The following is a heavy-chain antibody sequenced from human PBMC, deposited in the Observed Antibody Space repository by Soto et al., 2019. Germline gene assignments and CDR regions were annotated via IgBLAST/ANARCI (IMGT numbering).Heavy chain of an antibody. V-gene: IGHV3-33*01. CDR1: AFAFTDYD. CDR2: IWYDGSNK. D-gene: IGHD3-10*01. J-gene: IGHJ6*01. Sequence: QVQLVESGGGVVQPGRSLRLSCTTSAFAFTDYDMHWFRQTPGKGLEWVAIIWYDGSNKYYADSVRGRFTIYRDDSKNTVSLQMHSLRVEDTAVYYCARRGPYGSGMHVYYYSHMEVWGQGTTVTVSS. CDR3: ARRGPYGSGMHVYYYSHMEV.